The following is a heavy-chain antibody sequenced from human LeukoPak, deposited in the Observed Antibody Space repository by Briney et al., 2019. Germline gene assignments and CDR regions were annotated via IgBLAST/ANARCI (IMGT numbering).Heavy chain of an antibody. J-gene: IGHJ4*02. Sequence: GGSLRLSCAASRFPFSSYDMHWVRQAPGKGLEWVAVIWHDGSNKYYADSVKGRCTISRDNSKNTLFLQMNSLRAEDTAVYYCARDMITSTYYFDYWGQGTLVTVSS. D-gene: IGHD3-16*01. CDR1: RFPFSSYD. CDR2: IWHDGSNK. V-gene: IGHV3-33*01. CDR3: ARDMITSTYYFDY.